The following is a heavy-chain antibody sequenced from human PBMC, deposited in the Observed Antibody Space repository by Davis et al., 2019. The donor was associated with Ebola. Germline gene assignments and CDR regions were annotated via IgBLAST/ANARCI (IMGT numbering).Heavy chain of an antibody. J-gene: IGHJ4*02. CDR2: INPSGGST. CDR3: VSLGSGYSYGSDF. V-gene: IGHV1-46*03. CDR1: GYIFTSWY. Sequence: ASVKVSCKASGYIFTSWYMHWVRQAPGQGLEWMGKINPSGGSTNFAQNFQGRVTMISDTSTSTVYMELSSLRSDDTAVYYCVSLGSGYSYGSDFWGQGTPVTVSS. D-gene: IGHD3-22*01.